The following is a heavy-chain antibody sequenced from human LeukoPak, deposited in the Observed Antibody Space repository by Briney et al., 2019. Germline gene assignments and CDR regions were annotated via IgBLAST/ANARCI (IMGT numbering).Heavy chain of an antibody. V-gene: IGHV4-59*01. D-gene: IGHD4/OR15-4a*01. CDR2: MHNGVHT. Sequence: PSETLSLTCTVPGDSISSYFWSWIRQPPGKGLEWIGYMHNGVHTNYNPSLKSRVTISGDTSKNQVYLKLTSVTAADTAVYYCAATIKRDYGDTNLDYWGQGTLVTVSS. J-gene: IGHJ4*02. CDR1: GDSISSYF. CDR3: AATIKRDYGDTNLDY.